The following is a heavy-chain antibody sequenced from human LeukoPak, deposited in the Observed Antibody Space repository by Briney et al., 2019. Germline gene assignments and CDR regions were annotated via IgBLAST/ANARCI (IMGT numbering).Heavy chain of an antibody. V-gene: IGHV3-23*01. Sequence: GGSLRLSFAASGFTFSTFAMIWVRQPPGKGLEWVSSILPSGGEIHYADSVRGRFTISRDNSKSTLSLQMNSLRAEDTAIYYCATYRQVLLPFESWGQGTLVTVSS. J-gene: IGHJ4*02. CDR2: ILPSGGEI. CDR1: GFTFSTFA. CDR3: ATYRQVLLPFES. D-gene: IGHD2-8*02.